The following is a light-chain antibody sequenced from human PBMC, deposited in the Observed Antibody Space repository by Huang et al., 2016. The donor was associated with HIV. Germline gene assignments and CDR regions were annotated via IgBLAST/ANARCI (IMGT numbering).Light chain of an antibody. J-gene: IGKJ4*01. V-gene: IGKV2D-29*02. Sequence: EIVMTQTPLSLSVTPGQPASISCRSSQSLRRSDGKTFLYWYLQTPGQSPQLLIYEVDNRFSGGPDRVSGSGSGTDFTLTISRVEAEDVGVYYCMQSIHLPLTCGGGTTVEIK. CDR3: MQSIHLPLT. CDR2: EVD. CDR1: QSLRRSDGKTF.